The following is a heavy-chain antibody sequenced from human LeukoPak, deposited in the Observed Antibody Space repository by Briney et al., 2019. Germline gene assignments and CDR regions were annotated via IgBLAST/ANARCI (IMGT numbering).Heavy chain of an antibody. J-gene: IGHJ4*02. D-gene: IGHD2-15*01. CDR1: GFTFSSYS. CDR3: ARDLSLYCSGGSCYSLNY. V-gene: IGHV3-21*01. Sequence: KPGGSLRLSCAASGFTFSSYSMNWVRQAPGKGLEWVSGISWNSEDIDYADSVKGRFSISRDNAKNSLYLQMNSLRAEDTAVYYCARDLSLYCSGGSCYSLNYWGQGTLVTVSS. CDR2: ISWNSEDI.